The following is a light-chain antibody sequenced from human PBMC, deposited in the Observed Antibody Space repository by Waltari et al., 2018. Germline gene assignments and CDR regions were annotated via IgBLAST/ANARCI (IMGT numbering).Light chain of an antibody. V-gene: IGLV1-40*01. J-gene: IGLJ1*01. CDR1: SSNIGAGYD. CDR2: DNT. CDR3: QPYDSSLSGFYV. Sequence: QSVLTQPPSVSGAPGQRVTISCTGSSSNIGAGYDVHWYQKLPGTAPKLLIYDNTNRPSGVPDRFSGSKSGTSASLAITGLQAEDEADYYCQPYDSSLSGFYVFGTGTRVTVL.